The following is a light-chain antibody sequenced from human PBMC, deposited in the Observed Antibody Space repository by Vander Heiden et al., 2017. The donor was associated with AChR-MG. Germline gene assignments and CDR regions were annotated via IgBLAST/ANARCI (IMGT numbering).Light chain of an antibody. V-gene: IGKV3-15*01. J-gene: IGKJ1*01. Sequence: DIVLTQSPATLSVAPGEKATCSCRARQSVSSNVAWYQQKPGQAPRLLISGASTRATGIPARFSGSGCGTEFTLTISSLQSEDFAVYYCQQYNNWPPWTFGQGTKVEIK. CDR3: QQYNNWPPWT. CDR1: QSVSSN. CDR2: GAS.